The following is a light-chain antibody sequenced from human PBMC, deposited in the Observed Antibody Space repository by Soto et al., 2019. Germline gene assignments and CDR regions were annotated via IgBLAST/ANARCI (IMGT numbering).Light chain of an antibody. CDR3: QHRGT. J-gene: IGKJ2*01. V-gene: IGKV4-1*01. Sequence: DIVMTQSPDSLAVSLGERATINCKSSQSVLISSSNKNYLGWYQQKPGQPPMLLISWASTRESGVPDRFSGSGFGTDFTLTNSSLQAEDVAVYYCQHRGTFGQGTKLEIK. CDR2: WAS. CDR1: QSVLISSSNKNY.